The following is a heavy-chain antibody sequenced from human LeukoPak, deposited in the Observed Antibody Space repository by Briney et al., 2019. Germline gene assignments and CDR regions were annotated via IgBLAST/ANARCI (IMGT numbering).Heavy chain of an antibody. CDR3: ARARLWFGAWYYGMDV. J-gene: IGHJ6*02. CDR2: IYYSGST. V-gene: IGHV4-59*01. D-gene: IGHD3-10*01. Sequence: SETLSLTCTVSGGSISSYYWSWIRQPPGKGLEWIGYIYYSGSTNYNPSLKSRVTISVDTSKNQFSLKLSSVTAADTAVYYCARARLWFGAWYYGMDVWGHGTTVTVSS. CDR1: GGSISSYY.